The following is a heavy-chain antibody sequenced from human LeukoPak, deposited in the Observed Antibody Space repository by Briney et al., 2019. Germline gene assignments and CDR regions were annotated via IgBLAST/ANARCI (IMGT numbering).Heavy chain of an antibody. V-gene: IGHV3-7*04. CDR2: IKNDGSEK. Sequence: GGSLRLSCAASGFTFSSYWMTWVRQAPGKGLEWVANIKNDGSEKYYVDSAKGRFTISRDNAKNSLYLQMNSLRAEDTAVYYCARINYYDSSGSDAFDIWGQGTMVTVSS. J-gene: IGHJ3*02. CDR3: ARINYYDSSGSDAFDI. CDR1: GFTFSSYW. D-gene: IGHD3-22*01.